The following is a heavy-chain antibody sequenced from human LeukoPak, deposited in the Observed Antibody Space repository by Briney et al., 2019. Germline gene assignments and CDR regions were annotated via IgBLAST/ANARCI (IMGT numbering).Heavy chain of an antibody. CDR3: AGELTYDDAFDI. CDR1: GGSFSGYY. V-gene: IGHV4-34*01. CDR2: INHSGST. J-gene: IGHJ3*02. D-gene: IGHD3-22*01. Sequence: SETLSLTCAVYGGSFSGYYWSWIRQPSGKGLEWIGEINHSGSTNYNPSLKSRVTISVDTSKNQFSLKLSSVTAADTAVYYCAGELTYDDAFDIWGQGTTVTVSS.